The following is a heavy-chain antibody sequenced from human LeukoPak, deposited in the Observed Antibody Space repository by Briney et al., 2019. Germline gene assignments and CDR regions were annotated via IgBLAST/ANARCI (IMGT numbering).Heavy chain of an antibody. CDR2: ISASGVPI. J-gene: IGHJ4*02. V-gene: IGHV3-48*03. CDR3: ARNKGSSWFFDY. CDR1: GFTFSSYE. Sequence: PGGSLRLSCAASGFTFSSYEMNWVRQAPGKGLEWVSYISASGVPIYYADSVKGRFTISRDNAKNSLYLQMNSLRAEDTAVYYCARNKGSSWFFDYGGQGPLVTVSS. D-gene: IGHD6-13*01.